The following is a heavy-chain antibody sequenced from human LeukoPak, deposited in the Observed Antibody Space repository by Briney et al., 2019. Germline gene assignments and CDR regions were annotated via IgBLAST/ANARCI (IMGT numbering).Heavy chain of an antibody. D-gene: IGHD6-19*01. V-gene: IGHV5-51*01. J-gene: IGHJ4*02. CDR2: IHPADSDS. CDR1: GYSFASYW. Sequence: GESLKISCKGSGYSFASYWIAWVRQMPGKGLELMGIIHPADSDSRYSPSFQGQVTISADKSISTVYLQWSSLTASDTAMYYCARSSSGWSFDYWGQGTLVTASS. CDR3: ARSSSGWSFDY.